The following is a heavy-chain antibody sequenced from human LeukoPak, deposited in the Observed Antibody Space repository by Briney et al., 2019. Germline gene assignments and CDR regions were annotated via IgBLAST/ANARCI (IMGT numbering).Heavy chain of an antibody. Sequence: ASVTVSFKASVYTFTSYGINWVRQAPGQGLEWMGWISGSSGNTKYAQKLQGRVTMTTDTSTRTAYMELRSLTSDDTAVYYCARGTVSGADYYYMDVWGKGTTVTVSS. CDR3: ARGTVSGADYYYMDV. V-gene: IGHV1-18*01. D-gene: IGHD4-11*01. CDR2: ISGSSGNT. CDR1: VYTFTSYG. J-gene: IGHJ6*03.